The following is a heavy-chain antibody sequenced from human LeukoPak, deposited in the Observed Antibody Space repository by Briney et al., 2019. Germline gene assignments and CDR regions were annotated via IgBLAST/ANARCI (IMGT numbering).Heavy chain of an antibody. CDR3: ARAKAHCSGGSCYSGRVSYYYYGMDV. V-gene: IGHV5-51*01. CDR2: IYPGDSDT. CDR1: GYSFTSYW. D-gene: IGHD2-15*01. J-gene: IGHJ6*02. Sequence: GESLKISCKGSGYSFTSYWIGWVRQMPGKGLEWMGIIYPGDSDTRYSPSFQGQVTISADKSISTAYLQWSSLKASDTAMYYCARAKAHCSGGSCYSGRVSYYYYGMDVWGQGTTVTVSS.